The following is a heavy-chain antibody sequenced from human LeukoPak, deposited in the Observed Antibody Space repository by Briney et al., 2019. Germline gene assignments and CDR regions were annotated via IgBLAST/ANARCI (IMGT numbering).Heavy chain of an antibody. CDR3: ARVLGRPYYYYGMDV. Sequence: SQTLSLTCAVSGGSISSGGYSWSWIRQPPGKGLERIGYIYHSGSTYYNPSPKSRVTISVDRSKNQFSLKLSSVTAADTAVYYCARVLGRPYYYYGMDVWGQGTTVTVSS. CDR2: IYHSGST. J-gene: IGHJ6*02. V-gene: IGHV4-30-2*01. D-gene: IGHD3-16*01. CDR1: GGSISSGGYS.